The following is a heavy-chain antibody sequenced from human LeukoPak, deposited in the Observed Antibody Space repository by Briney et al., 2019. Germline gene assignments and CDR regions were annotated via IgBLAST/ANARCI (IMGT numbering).Heavy chain of an antibody. V-gene: IGHV3-30*02. J-gene: IGHJ4*02. D-gene: IGHD6-13*01. Sequence: GGSLRLSCAASGFTFSRYGMHWVRQAPGKGLEWVAFIRYDGSNKYYADSVKGRFTISRDNSKNTLYLQMNSLRAEDTAVYYCAKVPSYSSSWCDYWGQGTLVTVSS. CDR1: GFTFSRYG. CDR2: IRYDGSNK. CDR3: AKVPSYSSSWCDY.